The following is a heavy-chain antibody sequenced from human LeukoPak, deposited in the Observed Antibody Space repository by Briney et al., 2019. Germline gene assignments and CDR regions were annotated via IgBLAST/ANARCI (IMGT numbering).Heavy chain of an antibody. J-gene: IGHJ4*02. D-gene: IGHD1-26*01. CDR3: ARDPRDSGSYLEYYFDY. V-gene: IGHV4-39*07. Sequence: PSETLSLTCTVSGGSISSSSYYWGWIRQPPGRGLEWIGSIYYSGSTYYNPSLKSRVTISVDTSKNQFSLKLSSVTAADTAVYYCARDPRDSGSYLEYYFDYWGQGTLVTVSS. CDR2: IYYSGST. CDR1: GGSISSSSYY.